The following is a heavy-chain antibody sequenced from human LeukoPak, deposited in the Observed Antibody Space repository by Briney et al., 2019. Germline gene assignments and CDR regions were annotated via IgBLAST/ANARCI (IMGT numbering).Heavy chain of an antibody. CDR1: GGSISSGGYC. V-gene: IGHV4-31*03. Sequence: PSQTLSLTCTVSGGSISSGGYCWSWIRQHPGKGLEWIGYIYYSGSTYYNPSLKSRVTISVDTSKNQFSLKLSSVTAADTAVYYCARVRSGSGSYTLGYFDYWGQGTLVTVSS. CDR2: IYYSGST. J-gene: IGHJ4*02. D-gene: IGHD3-10*01. CDR3: ARVRSGSGSYTLGYFDY.